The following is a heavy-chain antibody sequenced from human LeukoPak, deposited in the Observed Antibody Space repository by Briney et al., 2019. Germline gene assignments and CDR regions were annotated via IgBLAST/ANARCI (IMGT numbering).Heavy chain of an antibody. J-gene: IGHJ4*02. CDR2: VDPSGDIA. D-gene: IGHD3-10*01. V-gene: IGHV1-46*01. Sequence: ASVKVSCKTSGYTFIHYYMHWVRQASGEGFEWMGIVDPSGDIATYAQKFQGRVTLTTDTSTSAFYMELSSLRSEDTAIYYCARDSFGVRGFDHWGQGTPVTVSS. CDR3: ARDSFGVRGFDH. CDR1: GYTFIHYY.